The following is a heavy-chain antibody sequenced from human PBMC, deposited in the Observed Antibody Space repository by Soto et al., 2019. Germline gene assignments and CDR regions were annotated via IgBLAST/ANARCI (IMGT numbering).Heavy chain of an antibody. CDR2: ISAYNGNT. D-gene: IGHD5-18*01. CDR3: ARHGRGTAMGFTAGDWFDP. CDR1: GYTFTSYD. J-gene: IGHJ5*02. Sequence: QVQLVQSGAEVKKPGASVKVSCKAAGYTFTSYDISWVRRAPGQGLEWMGWISAYNGNTNYAQKLQGRVTMTTDTSTSTAYMELRSLRSDDTAVYYCARHGRGTAMGFTAGDWFDPLGQGTLVTVSS. V-gene: IGHV1-18*01.